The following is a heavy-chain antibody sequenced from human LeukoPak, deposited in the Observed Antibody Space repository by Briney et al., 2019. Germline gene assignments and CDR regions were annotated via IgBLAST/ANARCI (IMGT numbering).Heavy chain of an antibody. V-gene: IGHV4-61*02. CDR3: ARVFSSGWYYFDY. J-gene: IGHJ4*02. CDR1: GGSISSGSYY. Sequence: PSQTLSLXCTVSGGSISSGSYYWSWNRQPAGKGLEWIGRIYTSGSTNYNPSLESRVTMSVDTSKNQFSLKLSSVTAADTAVYYCARVFSSGWYYFDYWGQGTLVTVSS. CDR2: IYTSGST. D-gene: IGHD6-19*01.